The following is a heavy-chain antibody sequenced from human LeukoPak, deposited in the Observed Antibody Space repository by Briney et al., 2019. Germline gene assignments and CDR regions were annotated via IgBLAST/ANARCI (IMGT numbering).Heavy chain of an antibody. D-gene: IGHD5-18*01. CDR3: ARDSGGSYGSFDY. J-gene: IGHJ4*02. CDR1: GGSFSGYY. Sequence: KPSETLSLTCAVYGGSFSGYYWSWIRQPPGKGLEWIGEINHSGSTNYNPSLKSRVTISVDTSKNQFSLKLSSVTAADTAVYYCARDSGGSYGSFDYWGQGTLVTVSS. CDR2: INHSGST. V-gene: IGHV4-34*09.